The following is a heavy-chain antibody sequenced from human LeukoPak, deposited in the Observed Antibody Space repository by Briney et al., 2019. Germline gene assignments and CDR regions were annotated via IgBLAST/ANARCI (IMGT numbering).Heavy chain of an antibody. CDR3: ASEAAAGTVGFDY. CDR2: ISYDGSNK. D-gene: IGHD6-13*01. J-gene: IGHJ4*02. Sequence: GGSLRLSCAASGFTFSSFAMHWVRQAPGKGLEWVAAISYDGSNKHYGDSVKGRFTISRDNSKNTLYLQMNSLRSEDTAVYYCASEAAAGTVGFDYWGQGTLVTVSS. V-gene: IGHV3-30*04. CDR1: GFTFSSFA.